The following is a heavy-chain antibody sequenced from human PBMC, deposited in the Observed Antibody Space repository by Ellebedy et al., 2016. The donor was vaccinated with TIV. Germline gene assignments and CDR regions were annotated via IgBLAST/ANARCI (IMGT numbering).Heavy chain of an antibody. J-gene: IGHJ4*02. Sequence: GESLKISCAASGFTFSNSWMHWVRQGPGKGLVWVARMNTDGSITTYADSVKGRFTISRDNAKNTLYLQMNSLRAEDTAVYFCVVGFPVAATGSGWGQGTLVSVSS. D-gene: IGHD6-19*01. CDR3: VVGFPVAATGSG. V-gene: IGHV3-74*01. CDR1: GFTFSNSW. CDR2: MNTDGSIT.